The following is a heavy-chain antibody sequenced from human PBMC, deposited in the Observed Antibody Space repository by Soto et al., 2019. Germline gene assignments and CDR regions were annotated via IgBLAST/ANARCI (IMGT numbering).Heavy chain of an antibody. D-gene: IGHD2-15*01. CDR1: GDSVSNSNAA. CDR2: TYYRSKWYN. J-gene: IGHJ4*02. CDR3: ARCIGGNCYSLDY. Sequence: SQTLSLTCAISGDSVSNSNAAWNWIRQSPSRGLEWLGRTYYRSKWYNDYAVSVKSRIIINPDTSKNQFSLQLNSVTPEDTAVYYCARCIGGNCYSLDYWGQGTLVTVPS. V-gene: IGHV6-1*01.